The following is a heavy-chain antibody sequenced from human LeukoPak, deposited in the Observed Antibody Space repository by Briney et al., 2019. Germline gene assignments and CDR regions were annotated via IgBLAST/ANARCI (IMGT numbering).Heavy chain of an antibody. V-gene: IGHV3-21*06. J-gene: IGHJ5*02. CDR1: GFTFSSYG. D-gene: IGHD6-19*01. CDR3: ARDFAQWLILGWFDP. Sequence: GGSLRLSCAASGFTFSSYGMSWVRQAPGKGLEWVSSISTLSKNIYYGDSVKGRFTISRDNDKNSLYLQMNSLRAEDTAVYYCARDFAQWLILGWFDPWGQGTLVTVSS. CDR2: ISTLSKNI.